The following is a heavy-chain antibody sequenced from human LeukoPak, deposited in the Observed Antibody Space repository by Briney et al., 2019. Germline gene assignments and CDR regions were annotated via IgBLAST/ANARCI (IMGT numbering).Heavy chain of an antibody. CDR3: ARDHGSSWLGHFDL. CDR2: IYHSGST. D-gene: IGHD6-13*01. Sequence: SETLSLTCAVSGGSISSGGYSWSWIRQPPGKGLEWIGYIYHSGSTYYNPSLKSRVTISVDTSKNQFSLKLSSVTAADTAVYYCARDHGSSWLGHFDLWGRGTLVTVSS. J-gene: IGHJ2*01. V-gene: IGHV4-30-2*01. CDR1: GGSISSGGYS.